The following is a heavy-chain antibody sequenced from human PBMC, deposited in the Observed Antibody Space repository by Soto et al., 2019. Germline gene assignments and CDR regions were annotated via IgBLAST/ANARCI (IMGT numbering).Heavy chain of an antibody. CDR2: IYYSGTA. CDR3: ARAVRYYFDY. J-gene: IGHJ4*02. CDR1: GGSLISGCDY. V-gene: IGHV4-31*03. D-gene: IGHD1-20*01. Sequence: QVQLQESGPGLVKPSQTLSLTCTVSGGSLISGCDYWTWIRQYPGKGLEWIGYIYYSGTAYYNPSVESRVSISVDTSKTQFHLTLSSVTAADTAVNYCARAVRYYFDYWGKGPLVTVSS.